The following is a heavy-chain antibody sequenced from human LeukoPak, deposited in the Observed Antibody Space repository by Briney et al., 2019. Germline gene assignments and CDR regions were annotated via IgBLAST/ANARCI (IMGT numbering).Heavy chain of an antibody. CDR2: IIPIFGTA. Sequence: GASVKVSCKASGGTFSSYAISWVRQAPGHGLEWMGGIIPIFGTANYAQKFQGRVTITADESTSTAYMELSSLRSEDTAVYYCTTEIGYYGSGSSFDYWGQGTLVTVSS. D-gene: IGHD3-10*01. CDR1: GGTFSSYA. V-gene: IGHV1-69*13. J-gene: IGHJ4*02. CDR3: TTEIGYYGSGSSFDY.